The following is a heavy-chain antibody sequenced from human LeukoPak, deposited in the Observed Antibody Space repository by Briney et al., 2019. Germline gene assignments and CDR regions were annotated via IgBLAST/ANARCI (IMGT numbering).Heavy chain of an antibody. CDR1: GGPITTYY. D-gene: IGHD6-13*01. J-gene: IGHJ4*02. Sequence: PSDTLSLPCTVFGGPITTYYWRWIPHPTGGALECTAYMFHSGTPRYNPSLQSRVTISADTSKNQFSLNVRSTPAADTAVYYCARRRGWNRQLVYFDYWGQGTLATVSS. CDR3: ARRRGWNRQLVYFDY. V-gene: IGHV4-59*08. CDR2: MFHSGTP.